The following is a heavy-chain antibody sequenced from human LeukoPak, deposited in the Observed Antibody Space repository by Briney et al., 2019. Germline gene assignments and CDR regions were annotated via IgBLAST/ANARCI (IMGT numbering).Heavy chain of an antibody. Sequence: KPGESLKISCTGSGSSFTTYGIAWVRQVPGKGLEWMGIIYLGDSDTTYSPSFQGQVTISADKSINTAYLQWSSLKASDTAMYYCARLGAVYGSGDCWGQGTLVTVSS. CDR3: ARLGAVYGSGDC. D-gene: IGHD3-10*01. CDR1: GSSFTTYG. V-gene: IGHV5-51*01. J-gene: IGHJ4*02. CDR2: IYLGDSDT.